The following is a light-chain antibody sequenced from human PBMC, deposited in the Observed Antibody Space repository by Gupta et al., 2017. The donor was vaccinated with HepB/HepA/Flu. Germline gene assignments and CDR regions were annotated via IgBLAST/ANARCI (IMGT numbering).Light chain of an antibody. CDR1: QSVSSSY. V-gene: IGKV3D-20*01. CDR2: DAS. J-gene: IGKJ1*01. Sequence: EIVLTQSPATLSLSPGERATLSCGASQSVSSSYLAWYQQKPGLAPRLLIYDASSRATGIPDRVSGSGSGTDFTLTISRLEPEDFAVYYCQQDGSSPRTFGQGTKVEIK. CDR3: QQDGSSPRT.